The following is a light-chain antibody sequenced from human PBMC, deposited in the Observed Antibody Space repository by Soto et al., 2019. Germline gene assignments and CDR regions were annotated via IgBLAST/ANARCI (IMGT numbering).Light chain of an antibody. CDR1: QSVSSN. CDR2: GAS. J-gene: IGKJ1*01. Sequence: EMVMTQSPATLSVSPGERATLSFRASQSVSSNVAWYQQKPGQAPRLLIYGASSRATGIPDRFSGSGSGTDFTLSISRLEPEDFAVYYCQQYSSLWTFGQGTKVDIK. V-gene: IGKV3-20*01. CDR3: QQYSSLWT.